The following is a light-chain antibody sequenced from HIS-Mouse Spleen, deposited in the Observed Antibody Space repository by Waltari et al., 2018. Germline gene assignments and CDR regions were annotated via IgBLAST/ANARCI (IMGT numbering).Light chain of an antibody. J-gene: IGLJ1*01. CDR1: SSDVGGYNY. CDR2: EVS. V-gene: IGLV2-11*01. CDR3: CSYAGSYTGV. Sequence: QSALTQPRSVSGSPGQSVTISCTGTSSDVGGYNYFPWYQQHPGKAPKLMIYEVSKRPSGVPDRFSGSKSGNTASLTISGLQAEDEAEYYCCSYAGSYTGVFGTGTKVTVL.